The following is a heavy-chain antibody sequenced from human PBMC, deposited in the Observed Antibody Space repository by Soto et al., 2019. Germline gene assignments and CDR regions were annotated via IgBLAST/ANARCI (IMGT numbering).Heavy chain of an antibody. CDR3: ARLRDGYNSFDN. Sequence: SETLSLTCAVYGGSFSGYYWSWIRQPPGKGLEWIGYIYYIGTSYYSPSLKSRVTISVDTSKNQFSLRLSSVTAADSAVYYCARLRDGYNSFDNWGHGTLVTVSS. V-gene: IGHV4-34*01. CDR2: IYYIGTS. D-gene: IGHD5-12*01. J-gene: IGHJ4*01. CDR1: GGSFSGYY.